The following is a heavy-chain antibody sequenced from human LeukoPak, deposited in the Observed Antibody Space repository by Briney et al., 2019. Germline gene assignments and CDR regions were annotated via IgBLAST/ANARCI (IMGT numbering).Heavy chain of an antibody. CDR1: GFTFSFYA. CDR2: ITNNGGST. J-gene: IGHJ4*02. D-gene: IGHD1-1*01. V-gene: IGHV3-64D*09. Sequence: GGSLRLSCSASGFTFSFYAMRWVRQAPGKGLEYLSAITNNGGSTYYADSVKGRFTISRDNSKNTLYLQMSSLRAEDTAIYYCVKASTDYYYEDWGQGTLVTVSS. CDR3: VKASTDYYYED.